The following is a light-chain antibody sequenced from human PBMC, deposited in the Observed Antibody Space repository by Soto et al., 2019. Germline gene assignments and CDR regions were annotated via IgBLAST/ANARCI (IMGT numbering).Light chain of an antibody. V-gene: IGKV3-20*01. CDR3: QQYDNSIT. J-gene: IGKJ5*01. CDR2: GAS. Sequence: ESVLTQSPGTLSLSPGETATLSCRASQSVSSNNLAWYHQKPGQTPRLLIYGASSRATGIPDRFSGSGSGTDFTLTISRLEPEDFAVYYCQQYDNSITFGQGTRLEIE. CDR1: QSVSSNN.